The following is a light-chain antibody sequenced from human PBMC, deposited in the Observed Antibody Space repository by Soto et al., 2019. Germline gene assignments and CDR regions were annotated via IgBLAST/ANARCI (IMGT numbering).Light chain of an antibody. V-gene: IGKV3-15*01. Sequence: EIVMTQSPATLSVSTGERATLSCRASQSVSSNLDWYQQKPGQAPRLLIYGASTRATGIPARFSGSGSGAEFTLTISSLQSEDFAVYYCQQYNNSPRTFGQGTKVEIK. J-gene: IGKJ1*01. CDR1: QSVSSN. CDR2: GAS. CDR3: QQYNNSPRT.